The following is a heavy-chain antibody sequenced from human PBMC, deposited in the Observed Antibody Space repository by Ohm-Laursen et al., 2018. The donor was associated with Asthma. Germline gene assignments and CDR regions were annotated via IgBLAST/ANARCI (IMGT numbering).Heavy chain of an antibody. CDR1: GFTFSNYW. J-gene: IGHJ4*02. D-gene: IGHD2-21*02. Sequence: SLRLSCTASGFTFSNYWMNWVRQAPGKGLEWVANIKQDGSEQYYVDSVKGRFSMSRDNARNSLLLQMNSLRAEDTAVYYCARGIEVTAATEGFRFWGQGALVTVSS. CDR2: IKQDGSEQ. V-gene: IGHV3-7*05. CDR3: ARGIEVTAATEGFRF.